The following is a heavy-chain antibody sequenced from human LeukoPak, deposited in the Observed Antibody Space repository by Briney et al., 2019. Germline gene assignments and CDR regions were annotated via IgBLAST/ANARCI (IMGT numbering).Heavy chain of an antibody. CDR1: GYTFTSYG. J-gene: IGHJ6*03. Sequence: GESLKISCKGSGYTFTSYGISWVRQAPGQGLEWMGWISAYNGNTNYAQKLQGRVTMTTDTSTSTAYMELRSLRSDDTAVYYCARGGIHCSGGSCYSGRYYYYMDVWGKGTTVTVSS. V-gene: IGHV1-18*01. CDR3: ARGGIHCSGGSCYSGRYYYYMDV. D-gene: IGHD2-15*01. CDR2: ISAYNGNT.